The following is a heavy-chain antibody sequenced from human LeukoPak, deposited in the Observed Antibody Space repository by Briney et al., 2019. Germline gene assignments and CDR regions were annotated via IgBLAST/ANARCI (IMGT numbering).Heavy chain of an antibody. D-gene: IGHD3-22*01. V-gene: IGHV3-23*01. Sequence: GGSLRLACAASGFTFTDFAMNWVRQAPGKGLEWVSGIGGGGTNTDYADSVKGRFTISRDNSKNTLTLQMSSLRADDTAVYFCAKDARGYHRPIDHWGQGILVTVSS. J-gene: IGHJ4*02. CDR3: AKDARGYHRPIDH. CDR1: GFTFTDFA. CDR2: IGGGGTNT.